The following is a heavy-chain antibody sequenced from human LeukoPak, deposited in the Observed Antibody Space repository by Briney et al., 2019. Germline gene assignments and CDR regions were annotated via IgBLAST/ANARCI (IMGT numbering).Heavy chain of an antibody. Sequence: PSETLSLTCTVSGGSMSNYYWSWIRQAPGKGLELIGYIHYSGNTYYNPSLKSRVTISVDMSKIQFSLKLYSVTAADTAVYYCARATTQWMARTNFNYWGQGSLVTVSS. V-gene: IGHV4-59*12. CDR3: ARATTQWMARTNFNY. CDR2: IHYSGNT. J-gene: IGHJ4*02. CDR1: GGSMSNYY. D-gene: IGHD6-19*01.